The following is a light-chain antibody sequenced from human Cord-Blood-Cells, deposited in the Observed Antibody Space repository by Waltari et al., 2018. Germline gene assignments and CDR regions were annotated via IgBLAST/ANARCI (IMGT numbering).Light chain of an antibody. J-gene: IGKJ1*01. Sequence: LSPGERATLSCRASQSVSSSYLAWYQQKPGQAPRLLIYGASSRATGIPDRFSGSGSGTDFTLTISRLEPEDFAVYYCQQYGSSPLSFGQGTKVEIK. CDR3: QQYGSSPLS. CDR1: QSVSSSY. CDR2: GAS. V-gene: IGKV3-20*01.